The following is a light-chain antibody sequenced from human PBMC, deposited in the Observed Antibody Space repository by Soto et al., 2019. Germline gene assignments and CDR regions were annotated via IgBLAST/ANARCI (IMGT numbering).Light chain of an antibody. CDR3: SSYTSSSTYV. J-gene: IGLJ1*01. CDR2: DVS. CDR1: SSDVGGYNY. Sequence: QSVLTQPASVSGSPGQSIAISCTGTSSDVGGYNYVSWYQQHPGKAPKLMVYDVSNRPSGVSNRFSGSKSGNTASLTISGFQAEDEADYYCSSYTSSSTYVFGTVTKVTVL. V-gene: IGLV2-14*01.